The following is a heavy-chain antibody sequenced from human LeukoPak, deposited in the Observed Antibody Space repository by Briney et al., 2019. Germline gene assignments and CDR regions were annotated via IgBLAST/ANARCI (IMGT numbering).Heavy chain of an antibody. CDR3: ARSSSGYPLTDAFDI. CDR1: GVSISSGGYS. CDR2: IYHSGST. V-gene: IGHV4-30-2*01. J-gene: IGHJ3*02. Sequence: SETLSLTCAVSGVSISSGGYSWSWIRQPPGKGLEWIGYIYHSGSTYYNPSLKSRVTISVDRSKNQFSLKLSSVTAADTAVYYCARSSSGYPLTDAFDIWGQGTMVTVSS. D-gene: IGHD3-22*01.